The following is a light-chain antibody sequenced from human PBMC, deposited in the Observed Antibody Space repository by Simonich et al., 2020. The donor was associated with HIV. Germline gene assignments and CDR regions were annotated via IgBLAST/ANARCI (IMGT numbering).Light chain of an antibody. Sequence: DIVMTQSPDSLAVSLGERATINCKSSQSVLYSSNNKNYLAWYQQKPGQPPKLLMYWASTRESGVPDRFSGIRSGTDFTLTISSLQAEDVAVYYCQQYYTTPRTFGQGTKVEIK. CDR3: QQYYTTPRT. CDR1: QSVLYSSNNKNY. J-gene: IGKJ1*01. CDR2: WAS. V-gene: IGKV4-1*01.